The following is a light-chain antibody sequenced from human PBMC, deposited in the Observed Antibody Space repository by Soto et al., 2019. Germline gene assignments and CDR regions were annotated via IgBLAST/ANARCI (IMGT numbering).Light chain of an antibody. Sequence: EIVLTQSPVTLSLSPGERATLSCRASQSIASHLAWYQQKPGQAPRLLIHDASSWATGIPARFSGSGSGTDFTLTISSLEPEDFAVYYCQQRNNWPPSITFGPGTRLEIK. CDR3: QQRNNWPPSIT. V-gene: IGKV3-11*01. CDR1: QSIASH. CDR2: DAS. J-gene: IGKJ5*01.